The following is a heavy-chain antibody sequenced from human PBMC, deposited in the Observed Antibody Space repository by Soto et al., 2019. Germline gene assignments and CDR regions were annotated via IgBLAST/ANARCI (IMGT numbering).Heavy chain of an antibody. J-gene: IGHJ2*01. CDR3: ASGHCFTSSCSYLDL. Sequence: SETLSLTCTVSGHSMSNTDYFWGWIRQTPWSGLQWIGSLFYTGHTYYNPSLLSRVTISADTSKNQFSLKLSSVTAADTAIYYCASGHCFTSSCSYLDLWGRGTLVTVSS. V-gene: IGHV4-39*07. D-gene: IGHD2-2*01. CDR1: GHSMSNTDYF. CDR2: LFYTGHT.